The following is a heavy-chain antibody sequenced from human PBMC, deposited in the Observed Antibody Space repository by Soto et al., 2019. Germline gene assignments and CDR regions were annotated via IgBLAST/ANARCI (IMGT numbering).Heavy chain of an antibody. Sequence: QVQLQQWGAGLLKPSETLSLTCAVYGGSFTGHYWSWIRQPPGKGLEWIGEINHSGSTNYNPSLKSRVSISVDPSKNQFSLKLSSVTAADTALYYCARGISLIVVGQRDAPDKYYLDSWGQGTLVTVSS. D-gene: IGHD3-22*01. CDR1: GGSFTGHY. CDR3: ARGISLIVVGQRDAPDKYYLDS. J-gene: IGHJ4*02. CDR2: INHSGST. V-gene: IGHV4-34*01.